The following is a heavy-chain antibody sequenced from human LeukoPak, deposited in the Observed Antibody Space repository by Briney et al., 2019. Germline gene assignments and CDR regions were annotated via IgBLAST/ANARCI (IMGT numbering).Heavy chain of an antibody. Sequence: GGSLRLSCAASGFTFSSSAMSWVRQAPGKGLEWISGISGSGRGGRTYYADSVKGRFTISRDNSKNTLYLQMNSLRAEDTAVYYCARPSGSYSFDYWGQGTLVTVSS. D-gene: IGHD1-26*01. J-gene: IGHJ4*02. CDR3: ARPSGSYSFDY. CDR1: GFTFSSSA. CDR2: ISGSGRGGRT. V-gene: IGHV3-23*01.